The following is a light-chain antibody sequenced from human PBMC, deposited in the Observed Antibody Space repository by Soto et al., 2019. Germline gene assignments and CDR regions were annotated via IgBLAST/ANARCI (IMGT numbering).Light chain of an antibody. CDR1: QSVSNNY. V-gene: IGKV3-20*01. CDR2: GAS. CDR3: QQYGSSGT. J-gene: IGKJ1*01. Sequence: EVLMTQSPSTRSVSPWERATLSCRASQSVSNNYLAWYQQKPGQAPRLLIYGASNRATGIPDRFSGSGSGTDFTLTISRLEPEDFAVYYCQQYGSSGTFGQGTKVDIK.